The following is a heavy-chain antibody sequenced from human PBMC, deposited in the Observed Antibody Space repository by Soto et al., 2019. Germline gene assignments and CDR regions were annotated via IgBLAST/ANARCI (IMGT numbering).Heavy chain of an antibody. J-gene: IGHJ6*02. D-gene: IGHD6-13*01. Sequence: QVTLKESGPVLVKPTEPLTLTCTVSGFSLSNARMGVSWIRQPPGKALEWLAHIFSNDAKSYSTSLKSRLTISKDTSKSQVVLTMTNMDPVDTATYYCARTPYSSSWWNYYGMDVWGQGTTVTVSS. V-gene: IGHV2-26*01. CDR3: ARTPYSSSWWNYYGMDV. CDR1: GFSLSNARMG. CDR2: IFSNDAK.